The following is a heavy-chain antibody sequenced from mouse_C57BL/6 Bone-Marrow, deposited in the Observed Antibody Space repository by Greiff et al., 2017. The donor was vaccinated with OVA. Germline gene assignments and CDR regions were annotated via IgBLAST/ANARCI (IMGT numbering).Heavy chain of an antibody. V-gene: IGHV5-17*01. J-gene: IGHJ2*01. CDR2: ISSGSSTI. Sequence: EVHLVESGGGLVKPGGSLKLSCAASGFTFSDYGMHWVRQAPEKGLEWVAYISSGSSTIYYADTVKGRFTLSRDNAKNTLFLQMTSLRSEDTAMYYCARYYGCDGGYFDYWGQGTTLTVSS. CDR3: ARYYGCDGGYFDY. D-gene: IGHD2-2*01. CDR1: GFTFSDYG.